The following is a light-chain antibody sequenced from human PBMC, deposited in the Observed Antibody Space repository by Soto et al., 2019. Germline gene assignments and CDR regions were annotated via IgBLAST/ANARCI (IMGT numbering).Light chain of an antibody. V-gene: IGKV1-39*01. Sequence: DIQMTQSPSSLSASVGDRVTITCRASQSISSYLNWYQQKPGKDPKLLIYAASSLQSGVPSRFSVSGSGTDFTLTISSLQPEEFATYYCQQSYSTPITFGQCTRLDIK. J-gene: IGKJ5*01. CDR2: AAS. CDR1: QSISSY. CDR3: QQSYSTPIT.